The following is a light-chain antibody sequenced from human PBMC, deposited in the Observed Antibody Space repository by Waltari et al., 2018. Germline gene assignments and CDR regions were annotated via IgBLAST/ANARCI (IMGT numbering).Light chain of an antibody. CDR1: QNIVHY. J-gene: IGKJ2*01. Sequence: EVILTQSPATLSLSPGVRATLSCRASQNIVHYLDWYQQKPGQAPRLLIYDASNRATGVPARFRGSGSGTDFTLTISSLEPADFALYYCQQRNSLPLTFGQGTKLDIK. CDR3: QQRNSLPLT. V-gene: IGKV3-11*01. CDR2: DAS.